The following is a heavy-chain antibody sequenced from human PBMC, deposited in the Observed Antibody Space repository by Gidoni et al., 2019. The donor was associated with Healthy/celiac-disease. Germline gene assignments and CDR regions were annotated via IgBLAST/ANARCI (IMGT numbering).Heavy chain of an antibody. J-gene: IGHJ4*02. CDR1: GGSFSGYY. CDR2: INHSGST. D-gene: IGHD6-19*01. CDR3: ARGSDSSGWYDY. Sequence: QVQLQQWGAGLLMPSETLSLTCAVYGGSFSGYYWSWIRQPPGKGLEWIGEINHSGSTNYNPSLKSRVTISVDTSKNQFSLKVSSVTAADTAVYYCARGSDSSGWYDYWGQGTLVTVSS. V-gene: IGHV4-34*01.